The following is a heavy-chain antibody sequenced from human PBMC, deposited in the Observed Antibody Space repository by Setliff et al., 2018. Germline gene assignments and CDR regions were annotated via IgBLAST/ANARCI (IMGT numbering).Heavy chain of an antibody. D-gene: IGHD2-8*02. J-gene: IGHJ5*02. CDR2: IDQGGST. Sequence: SETLSLTCAVYGGSFSDSHWSWIRQPPGKGLEWIGEIDQGGSTNYNPSLKSRVTISLDTSKNQFSLKLASMTAADTAIYYCARAPQYANYWYALSWFDPWGQGTLVTVSS. V-gene: IGHV4-34*01. CDR1: GGSFSDSH. CDR3: ARAPQYANYWYALSWFDP.